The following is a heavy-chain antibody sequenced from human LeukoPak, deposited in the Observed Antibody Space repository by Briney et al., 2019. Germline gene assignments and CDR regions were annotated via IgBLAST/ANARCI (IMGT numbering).Heavy chain of an antibody. Sequence: SLRLSCAASGFTFSNYAMSWVRQAPGKGLEWVSGISGSGGNTCYADSVKGRFTISRDTSKNTLFLQMNSLRAEDTAVYFCVKGTDYDFWTGYSYYYGMDVWGQGTTVTVSS. D-gene: IGHD3-3*01. V-gene: IGHV3-23*01. CDR3: VKGTDYDFWTGYSYYYGMDV. CDR2: ISGSGGNT. J-gene: IGHJ6*02. CDR1: GFTFSNYA.